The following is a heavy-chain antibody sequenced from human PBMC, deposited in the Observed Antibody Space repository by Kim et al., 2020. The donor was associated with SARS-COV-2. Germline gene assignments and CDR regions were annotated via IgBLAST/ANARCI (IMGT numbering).Heavy chain of an antibody. V-gene: IGHV3-64*01. D-gene: IGHD6-19*01. CDR1: GFTFSSYA. J-gene: IGHJ3*02. Sequence: GGSLRLSCAASGFTFSSYAMHWVRQAPGKGLEYVSALSSTGGSTYYANSVKGRFTISRDNSKNTLYLQMGSLRAEDMAVYYCARGRFYRYSSGPTGAYNIWRQETMGTGYS. CDR2: LSSTGGST. CDR3: ARGRFYRYSSGPTGAYNI.